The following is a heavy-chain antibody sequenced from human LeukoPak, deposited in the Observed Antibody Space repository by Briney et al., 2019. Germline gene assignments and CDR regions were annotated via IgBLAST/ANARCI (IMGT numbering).Heavy chain of an antibody. CDR3: ARDRATVTIGDFDY. CDR1: GGSVRSGSYY. D-gene: IGHD4-17*01. J-gene: IGHJ4*02. V-gene: IGHV4-61*01. CDR2: IYYSGST. Sequence: SETLSLTCTDSGGSVRSGSYYWSWIRQPPGKGLEWIGYIYYSGSTNYNPSLKSRVTISVDTSKNQFSLKLSSVTAADTAVYYCARDRATVTIGDFDYWGQGTLVTVSS.